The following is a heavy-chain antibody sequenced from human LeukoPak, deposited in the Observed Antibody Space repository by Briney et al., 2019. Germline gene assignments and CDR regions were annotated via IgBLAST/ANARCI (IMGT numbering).Heavy chain of an antibody. D-gene: IGHD3-16*01. V-gene: IGHV1-46*01. CDR1: GYTSTSYY. CDR2: INPSGGST. CDR3: ARAGTDYGDYLGY. Sequence: ASVKVSCKTSGYTSTSYYMHWVRQAPGQGLEWMGIINPSGGSTSYAQKFQGRVTMTRETSTSTVYMELSSLRSEDTAVYYCARAGTDYGDYLGYWGQGTLVTVSS. J-gene: IGHJ4*02.